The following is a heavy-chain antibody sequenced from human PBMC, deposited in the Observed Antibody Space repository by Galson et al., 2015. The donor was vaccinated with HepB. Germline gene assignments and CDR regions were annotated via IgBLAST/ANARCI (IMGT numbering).Heavy chain of an antibody. D-gene: IGHD6-6*01. CDR2: ISDST. J-gene: IGHJ4*02. CDR1: GFTFSYYA. CDR3: AKDRSSSPYYFDY. V-gene: IGHV3-23*01. Sequence: SLRLSCAASGFTFSYYAMSWVRQAPGKGLEWVSTISDSTYYGDSVKGRFTISRDNSKNTLYLQVNSLRAEDTAVYYCAKDRSSSPYYFDYWGQGTLVTVSS.